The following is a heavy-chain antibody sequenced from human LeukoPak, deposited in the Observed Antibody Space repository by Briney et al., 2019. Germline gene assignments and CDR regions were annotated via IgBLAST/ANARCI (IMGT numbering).Heavy chain of an antibody. CDR1: GGSISSSNW. CDR3: ARLGGYDIFPGDALFDY. V-gene: IGHV4-4*02. D-gene: IGHD3-9*01. Sequence: SETLSLTCAVSGGSISSSNWWSWVRQPPGKGLEWIGEIYHSGSTNYNPSLKSRVTISVDTSKNQFSLKLSSVTAADTAVYYCARLGGYDIFPGDALFDYWGQGTLVTVSS. J-gene: IGHJ4*02. CDR2: IYHSGST.